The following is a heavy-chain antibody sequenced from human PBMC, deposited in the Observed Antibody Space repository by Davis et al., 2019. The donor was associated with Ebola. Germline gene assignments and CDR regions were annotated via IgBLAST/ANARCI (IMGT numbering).Heavy chain of an antibody. V-gene: IGHV3-21*01. CDR1: GFTFSSYS. CDR3: ARDKMEYSSSLVPATHYYYYYGMDV. Sequence: GESLKISCAASGFTFSSYSMNWVRQAPGKGLEWVSSISSSSSYIYYADSVKGRFTISRDNAKNSLYLQMNSLRAEDTAVYYCARDKMEYSSSLVPATHYYYYYGMDVWGQGTTVTVSS. CDR2: ISSSSSYI. D-gene: IGHD6-6*01. J-gene: IGHJ6*02.